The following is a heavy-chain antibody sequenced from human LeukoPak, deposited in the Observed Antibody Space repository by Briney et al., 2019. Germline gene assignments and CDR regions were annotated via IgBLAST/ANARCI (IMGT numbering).Heavy chain of an antibody. D-gene: IGHD4-17*01. J-gene: IGHJ4*02. CDR1: GASITSYY. CDR2: IHYRGTT. V-gene: IGHV4-59*01. CDR3: ARDEYGDFQGFDY. Sequence: SETLSLTCTVSGASITSYYWNWIRQPPGEGLEWLGNIHYRGTTNYNPSLKSRVTLSVDTSKNQFALKVTSVTAADTAVYYCARDEYGDFQGFDYWGQGTRVTVSS.